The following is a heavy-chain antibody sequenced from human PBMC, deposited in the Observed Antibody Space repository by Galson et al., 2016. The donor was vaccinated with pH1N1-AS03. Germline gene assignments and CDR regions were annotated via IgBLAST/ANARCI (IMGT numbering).Heavy chain of an antibody. CDR3: ARRRGFSSDYYGLDV. CDR2: IYYTGST. V-gene: IGHV4-39*01. J-gene: IGHJ6*02. CDR1: GGSISTSSYY. D-gene: IGHD5-18*01. Sequence: LSLTCTVSGGSISTSSYYWGWIRQPPGKGLEWIANIYYTGSTYYNPSLKSRVTISVDTSKNQFSLKLNSATAADTALYYCARRRGFSSDYYGLDVWGQGTTVTVSS.